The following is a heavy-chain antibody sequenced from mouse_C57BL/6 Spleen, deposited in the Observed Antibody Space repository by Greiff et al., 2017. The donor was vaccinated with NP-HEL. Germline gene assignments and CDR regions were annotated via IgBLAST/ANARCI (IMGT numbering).Heavy chain of an antibody. Sequence: EVKLMESGGGLVQPGGSLSLSCAASGFTFTDYYMSWVRQPPGKALEWLGFIRNKANGYTTEYSASVKGRFTISRDNSQSILYLQMNALRAEDSATYYCARYRLRQGFDYWGQGTTLTVSS. CDR3: ARYRLRQGFDY. J-gene: IGHJ2*01. CDR2: IRNKANGYTT. CDR1: GFTFTDYY. D-gene: IGHD1-2*01. V-gene: IGHV7-3*01.